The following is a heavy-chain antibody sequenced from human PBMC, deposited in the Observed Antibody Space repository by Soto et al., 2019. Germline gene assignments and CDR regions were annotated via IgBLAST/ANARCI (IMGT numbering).Heavy chain of an antibody. V-gene: IGHV1-3*01. D-gene: IGHD1-1*01. CDR1: GYTFTSYA. CDR2: INAGNGNT. J-gene: IGHJ5*02. CDR3: ARGRGRTGTTYWFDP. Sequence: QVQLVQSGAEVKKPGASVKVSCKASGYTFTSYAMHWVRQDPGQRLEWMGWINAGNGNTKYSQKFQGRVTITRDTSASTAYMELSSLRSEDTAVYYCARGRGRTGTTYWFDPWGQGTLVTVAS.